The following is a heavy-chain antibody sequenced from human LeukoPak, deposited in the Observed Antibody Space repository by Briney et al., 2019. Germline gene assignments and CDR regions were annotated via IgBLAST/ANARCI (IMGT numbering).Heavy chain of an antibody. CDR2: INPSGGST. J-gene: IGHJ4*02. CDR1: GYTFTSYF. D-gene: IGHD2-15*01. CDR3: AILHGFCSGGSCYSDFDY. Sequence: GASVKVSCKASGYTFTSYFMHWVRQAPGQGLEWMGIINPSGGSTSYAQMFQGRVTMTRDTSTSTVYKELSSLRSGDTAVYYCAILHGFCSGGSCYSDFDYWGQGTLVTVSS. V-gene: IGHV1-46*01.